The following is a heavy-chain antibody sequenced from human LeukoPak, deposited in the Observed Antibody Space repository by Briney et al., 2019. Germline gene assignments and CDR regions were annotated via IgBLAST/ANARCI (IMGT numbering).Heavy chain of an antibody. D-gene: IGHD2-21*02. CDR1: GFTFSSYA. J-gene: IGHJ4*02. CDR3: AKQHIVVVTATHDY. V-gene: IGHV3-23*01. Sequence: HPGGSLRLSCAASGFTFSSYAMSWVRRAPGKGLEWVSAISGSGGSTYYADSVKGRFTISRDNSKNTLYLQMNSLRAEDTAVYYCAKQHIVVVTATHDYWGQGTLVTVSS. CDR2: ISGSGGST.